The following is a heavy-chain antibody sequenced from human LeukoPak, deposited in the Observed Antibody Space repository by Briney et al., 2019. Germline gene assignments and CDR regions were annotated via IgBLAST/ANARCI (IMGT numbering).Heavy chain of an antibody. CDR3: ARAEYYYDSSGYHPFDY. J-gene: IGHJ4*02. CDR2: INHSGST. CDR1: GGSFSGYY. V-gene: IGHV4-34*01. D-gene: IGHD3-22*01. Sequence: SETLSLTCAVYGGSFSGYYWSWIRQPPGKGLEWIGEINHSGSTNYNPSLKSRVTISVDTSKNQFSLKLSSVTAADTAVYYCARAEYYYDSSGYHPFDYWGQGTLVTVSS.